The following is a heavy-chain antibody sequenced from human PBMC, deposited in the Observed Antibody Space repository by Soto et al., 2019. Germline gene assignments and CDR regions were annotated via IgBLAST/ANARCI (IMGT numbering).Heavy chain of an antibody. CDR3: ARGRPNYFYYGLDV. J-gene: IGHJ6*02. CDR2: KYYSGAT. CDR1: GGSIKSDYY. V-gene: IGHV4-30-4*02. Sequence: SDTLSLTCTVSGGSIKSDYYWAWVRQFPGGGLQWMGYKYYSGATDSDPSLERRVSFSVGMSKNQFSLNLTSVTVADTAVYYCARGRPNYFYYGLDVWGQGTPVTVSS.